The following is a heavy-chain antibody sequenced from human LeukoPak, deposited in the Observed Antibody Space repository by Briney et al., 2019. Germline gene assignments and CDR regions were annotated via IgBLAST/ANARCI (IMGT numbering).Heavy chain of an antibody. CDR2: IYYSDST. J-gene: IGHJ6*03. V-gene: IGHV4-59*01. Sequence: SETLSLTCAVYGGSFSGYYWSWIRQPPGKGLECIGYIYYSDSTNYNPSLKSRVTVSVDTSKNQFSLKLSSVTAADTAVYYCARFPGSAEYRHYYYMDVWGKGTTVTVSS. CDR1: GGSFSGYY. CDR3: ARFPGSAEYRHYYYMDV. D-gene: IGHD2-15*01.